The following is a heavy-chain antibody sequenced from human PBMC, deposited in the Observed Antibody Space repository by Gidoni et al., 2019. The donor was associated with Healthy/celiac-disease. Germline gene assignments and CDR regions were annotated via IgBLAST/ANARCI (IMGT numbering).Heavy chain of an antibody. Sequence: QVQLVQSGAEVKKPGSSVKVSCKASGGTFSSYALSWVRQAPGQGLEWMGGLIPICGTATYAQKCQGRVTITADESTSTAYMELSSLRSEDTAVYYCARGIGKPMTTFYVAPYYFDYWGQGTLVTVSS. J-gene: IGHJ4*02. V-gene: IGHV1-69*01. D-gene: IGHD3-16*01. CDR3: ARGIGKPMTTFYVAPYYFDY. CDR1: GGTFSSYA. CDR2: LIPICGTA.